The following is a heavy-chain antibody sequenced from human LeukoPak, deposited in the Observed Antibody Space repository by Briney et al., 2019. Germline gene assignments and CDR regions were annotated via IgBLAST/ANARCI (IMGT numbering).Heavy chain of an antibody. CDR2: IGIAGDI. D-gene: IGHD3-10*01. J-gene: IGHJ3*02. CDR3: ARVGENAFDI. CDR1: GFTISSHD. V-gene: IGHV3-13*04. Sequence: GGPLRLSCAGSGFTISSHDMHWVRQATGKGLEWVSGIGIAGDIYYSGSVKGRFTISRENVKNSLYLQMNGLRAGDTSVYYCARVGENAFDIWGQGTMVTVSS.